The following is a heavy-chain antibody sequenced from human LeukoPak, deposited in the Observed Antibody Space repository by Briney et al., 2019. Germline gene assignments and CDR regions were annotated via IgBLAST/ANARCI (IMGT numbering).Heavy chain of an antibody. CDR2: MNPNSGNT. Sequence: GASVKVSCKASGYTFTSYDIHWVRQATGQGLEWMGWMNPNSGNTGYAQKFQGRVTMTRNTSISTAYMELSSLRSEDTAVYYCARVGTMVRGVTGDWGQGTLVTVSS. D-gene: IGHD3-10*01. CDR3: ARVGTMVRGVTGD. CDR1: GYTFTSYD. J-gene: IGHJ4*02. V-gene: IGHV1-8*01.